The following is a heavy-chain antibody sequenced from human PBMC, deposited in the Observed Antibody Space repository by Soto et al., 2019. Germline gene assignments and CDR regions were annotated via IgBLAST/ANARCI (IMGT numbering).Heavy chain of an antibody. D-gene: IGHD3-10*01. V-gene: IGHV3-23*01. CDR1: GFSFSNYA. J-gene: IGHJ4*02. Sequence: EVQLLESGGGLVQPGGSLRLSCAASGFSFSNYAMSWVRQAPGKGLEWVSVISGGSGRTSYADSVKGRFTVSRDNSKNTVDLQMKSLRAEDTAVYYCAKDSYHGSGSYITPYYFDYWGQGTLVAVSS. CDR3: AKDSYHGSGSYITPYYFDY. CDR2: ISGGSGRT.